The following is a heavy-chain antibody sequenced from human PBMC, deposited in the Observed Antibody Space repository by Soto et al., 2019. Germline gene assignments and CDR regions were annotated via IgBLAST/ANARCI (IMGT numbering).Heavy chain of an antibody. J-gene: IGHJ4*02. CDR2: IIPIFGTA. V-gene: IGHV1-69*13. D-gene: IGHD4-17*01. CDR1: GGTFSSYA. Sequence: ASVKVSCKASGGTFSSYAISWVRQAPGQGLEWMGGIIPIFGTANYAQKFQGRVTITADESTSTAYMELSSLRSEDTAVYYCARTSTVTTKAFDYWGQGTLVTVSS. CDR3: ARTSTVTTKAFDY.